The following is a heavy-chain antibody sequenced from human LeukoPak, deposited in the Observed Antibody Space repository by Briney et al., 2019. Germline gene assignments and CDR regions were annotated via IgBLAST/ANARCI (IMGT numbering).Heavy chain of an antibody. V-gene: IGHV4-34*01. CDR3: ASVGKLNWNYLSFDY. J-gene: IGHJ4*02. CDR1: GGSFSGYY. CDR2: INHSGST. D-gene: IGHD1-7*01. Sequence: SETLSLTCAVYGGSFSGYYWSWIRQPPGKGLEWIGEINHSGSTNYNPSLKSPVTISVDTSKNQFSLKLSSVTAADTAVYYCASVGKLNWNYLSFDYWGQGTLVTVSS.